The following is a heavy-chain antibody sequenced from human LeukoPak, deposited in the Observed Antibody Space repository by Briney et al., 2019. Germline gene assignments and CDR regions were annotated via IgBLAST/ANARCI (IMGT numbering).Heavy chain of an antibody. J-gene: IGHJ5*02. D-gene: IGHD5-24*01. Sequence: GASVKVSCKASGYTFTSYTINWVRQAPGQGFEWMGWINTNTGNPTYAQGFTGRFVFSLDTSVSTAYLQISSLKAEDTAVYYCARAARNGYNFEGWFDPWGQGTLVTVSS. CDR2: INTNTGNP. CDR3: ARAARNGYNFEGWFDP. V-gene: IGHV7-4-1*02. CDR1: GYTFTSYT.